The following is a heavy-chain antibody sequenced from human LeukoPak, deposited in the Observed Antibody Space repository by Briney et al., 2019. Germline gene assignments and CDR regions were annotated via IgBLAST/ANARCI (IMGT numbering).Heavy chain of an antibody. CDR1: GFTVSSTY. V-gene: IGHV3-53*01. J-gene: IGHJ4*02. CDR3: AGRHCSDGGWYFAGADPFDY. D-gene: IGHD2-15*01. CDR2: IYSGGKV. Sequence: PGGSLRLSCAASGFTVSSTYMSWVRQTPGKGLEWVSVIYSGGKVYYIDSVKGRFTISRDTSKNTLYPQMNSLRVEDTAVYFCAGRHCSDGGWYFAGADPFDYWGQGTLVTVSS.